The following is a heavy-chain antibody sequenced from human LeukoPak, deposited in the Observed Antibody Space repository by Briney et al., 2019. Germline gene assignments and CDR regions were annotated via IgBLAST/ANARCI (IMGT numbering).Heavy chain of an antibody. D-gene: IGHD3-10*01. V-gene: IGHV3-21*01. CDR1: GLTFSIYS. CDR2: ISSSSNYI. Sequence: GGSVRLSCAPSGLTFSIYSMNWARQAPGKGLECVSSISSSSNYIYYTDSVKGRFTISRDNAKNSLYLQKNSLRAEDTAVYYCARGAMVRVVITGPFDYWGQGTLVTVSS. J-gene: IGHJ4*02. CDR3: ARGAMVRVVITGPFDY.